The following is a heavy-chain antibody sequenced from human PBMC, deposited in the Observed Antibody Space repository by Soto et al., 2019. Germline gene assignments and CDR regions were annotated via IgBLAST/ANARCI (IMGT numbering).Heavy chain of an antibody. CDR3: ARDGIAAAGSYFDY. D-gene: IGHD6-13*01. CDR1: VFTFRSYW. J-gene: IGHJ4*02. CDR2: INSDGRST. Sequence: GSLRLSCATSVFTFRSYWLQWVRQAPGKGLELVSLINSDGRSTRYADSVKGRFTISRDNSKNTLYLQMNSLRAEDTAVYFCARDGIAAAGSYFDYWGQGTLVTVST. V-gene: IGHV3-74*01.